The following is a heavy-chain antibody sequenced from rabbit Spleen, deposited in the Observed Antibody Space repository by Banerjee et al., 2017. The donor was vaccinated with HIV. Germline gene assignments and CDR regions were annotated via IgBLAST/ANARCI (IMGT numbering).Heavy chain of an antibody. CDR2: IAGSSSGFT. CDR1: GFSFSDRDV. V-gene: IGHV1S40*01. CDR3: ANYGGNSGYNL. D-gene: IGHD1-1*01. J-gene: IGHJ4*01. Sequence: QSLEESGGGLVKPEGSLTLTCKASGFSFSDRDVMCWVRQAPGKGLEWISCIAGSSSGFTYSATWAKGRFTFSKTSSTTVTLQMTSLTAADTATYFCANYGGNSGYNLWGPGTLVTVS.